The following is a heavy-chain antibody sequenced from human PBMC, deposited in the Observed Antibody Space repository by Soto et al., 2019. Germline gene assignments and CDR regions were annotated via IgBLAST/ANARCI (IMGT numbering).Heavy chain of an antibody. J-gene: IGHJ6*02. Sequence: GGSLRLSCTAYGLGVRNNYMSWVRQAPGMGLEWVSVIYNDVTTYYADSVKGRFTLSRDTSKNTLSLQMDSLRAEDTAVYYCVRPSPPGLISGLDVWRQGTMVTVSS. V-gene: IGHV3-53*01. CDR2: IYNDVTT. D-gene: IGHD2-8*01. CDR3: VRPSPPGLISGLDV. CDR1: GLGVRNNY.